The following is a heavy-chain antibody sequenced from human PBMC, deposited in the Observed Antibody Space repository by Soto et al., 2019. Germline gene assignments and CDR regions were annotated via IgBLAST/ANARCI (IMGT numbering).Heavy chain of an antibody. CDR3: ARVGSSGWSPDY. V-gene: IGHV4-59*11. CDR2: IFYSGST. J-gene: IGHJ4*02. D-gene: IGHD6-19*01. CDR1: GGSIVGHY. Sequence: PSETLSLTCSVSGGSIVGHYWTWIRQSPGKGLEWIGYIFYSGSTNYNPSLKSRVTISVDTSKNQFSPKLSSVNAADTAVYYCARVGSSGWSPDYWGRGTLVTVSS.